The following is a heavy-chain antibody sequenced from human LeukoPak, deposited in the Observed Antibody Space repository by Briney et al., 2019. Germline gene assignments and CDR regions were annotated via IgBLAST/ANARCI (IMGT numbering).Heavy chain of an antibody. CDR3: ARDATIAAPLMS. Sequence: PSETLPLTCTVSGYSISSGYYWGWIRQPPGKGLEWIGSIYHSGRTFYNPSLMNRVAISVDTSKNQFSLKLTSVTAADTAVYYCARDATIAAPLMSWGQGTLVIVSS. CDR2: IYHSGRT. J-gene: IGHJ4*02. CDR1: GYSISSGYY. D-gene: IGHD6-13*01. V-gene: IGHV4-38-2*02.